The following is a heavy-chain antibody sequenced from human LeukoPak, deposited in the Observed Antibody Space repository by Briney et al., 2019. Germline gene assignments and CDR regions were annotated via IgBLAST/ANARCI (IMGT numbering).Heavy chain of an antibody. Sequence: GGSLRLSCAASGFSFSAYGMNWVRQAPGKGLEWVSCISRSGAYIYYADSVKGRFTISRDNSKNTLYLQMNSPRAEDTAVYYCTRRDGDNDRGFDYWGQGTLVTVSS. CDR1: GFSFSAYG. CDR3: TRRDGDNDRGFDY. V-gene: IGHV3-21*01. CDR2: ISRSGAYI. D-gene: IGHD4-23*01. J-gene: IGHJ4*02.